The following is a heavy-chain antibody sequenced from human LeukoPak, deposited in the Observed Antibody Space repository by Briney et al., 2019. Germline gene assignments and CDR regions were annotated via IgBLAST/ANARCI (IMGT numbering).Heavy chain of an antibody. CDR1: GLIFRNYA. V-gene: IGHV3-23*01. D-gene: IGHD4-11*01. CDR2: ISGDGTET. J-gene: IGHJ4*02. CDR3: AKGGHYSFFDY. Sequence: GGSLRLSCTASGLIFRNYAMTWVRQTPRKGLEWVSTISGDGTETFYADSVKGRFTISRDNSKNTHYLQMSSLRAEDTGIYYCAKGGHYSFFDYWGQGTLVTVSS.